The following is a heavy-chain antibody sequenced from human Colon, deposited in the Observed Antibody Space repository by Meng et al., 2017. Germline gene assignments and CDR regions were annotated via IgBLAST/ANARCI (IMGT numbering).Heavy chain of an antibody. CDR2: IIPIFGTA. D-gene: IGHD2-2*01. CDR1: GGTFSSYA. J-gene: IGHJ5*02. CDR3: ARVGYCSSTSCTYKIHNWFDP. V-gene: IGHV1-69*13. Sequence: SVKVSCKASGGTFSSYAISWVRQAPGQGLEWMGGIIPIFGTANYAQKFQGRVTITADESTSTAYMELSSLRSEDTAVYYCARVGYCSSTSCTYKIHNWFDPWGQGTLVTASS.